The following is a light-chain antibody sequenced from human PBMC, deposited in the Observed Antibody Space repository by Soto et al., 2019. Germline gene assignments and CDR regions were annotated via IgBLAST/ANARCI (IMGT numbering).Light chain of an antibody. J-gene: IGKJ5*01. V-gene: IGKV3-15*01. CDR2: GAS. Sequence: EIVMTQSPATLSVSPGERATLSCRASQSVSSNLAWYQQKPGQAPRLLIYGASTRATGIPARFSGSGSGIEFTLTISSLQSEDFAVYYCQRYNNWPPITFGQGTRLEIK. CDR3: QRYNNWPPIT. CDR1: QSVSSN.